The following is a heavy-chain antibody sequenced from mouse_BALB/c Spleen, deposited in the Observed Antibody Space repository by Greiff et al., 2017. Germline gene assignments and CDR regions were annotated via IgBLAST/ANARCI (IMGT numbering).Heavy chain of an antibody. CDR1: GFTFSSYG. J-gene: IGHJ2*01. V-gene: IGHV5-6*02. D-gene: IGHD2-2*01. CDR3: ARGDGYDVDFDY. Sequence: EVMLVESGGDLVKPGGSLKLSCAASGFTFSSYGMSWVRQTPDKRLEWVATISSGGSYTYYPDSVKGRFTISRDNAKNTLYLQMSSLKSEDTAMYYCARGDGYDVDFDYWGQGTTLTVSS. CDR2: ISSGGSYT.